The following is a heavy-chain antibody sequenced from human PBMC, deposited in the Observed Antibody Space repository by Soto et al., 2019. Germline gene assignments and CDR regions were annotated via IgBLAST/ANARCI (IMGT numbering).Heavy chain of an antibody. CDR3: SCHVDIVVVVAASPGYFDY. J-gene: IGHJ4*02. Sequence: PSETLSLTCTVSGGSISSSSYYWGWIRQPPGKGLEWIGSIYYSGSTYYNPSLKSRVTISVDTSKNQFSLKLSSVTAADTAVYFCSCHVDIVVVVAASPGYFDYWGQGTLVTVSS. CDR2: IYYSGST. CDR1: GGSISSSSYY. V-gene: IGHV4-39*01. D-gene: IGHD2-15*01.